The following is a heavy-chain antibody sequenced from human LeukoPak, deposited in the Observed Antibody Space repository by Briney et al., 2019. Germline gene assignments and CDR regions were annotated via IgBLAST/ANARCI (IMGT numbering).Heavy chain of an antibody. D-gene: IGHD3-22*01. V-gene: IGHV1-8*01. Sequence: ASVKVSCKASGYTFTNYDIVWVRQATGQGVEWMGWMNPKSGTTGYAQKFQGRVTMTRDTSITTAYMELSSLTSEDTAVYYCARGFSDYDGTDYAFSYYWGQGTLVTVSS. CDR2: MNPKSGTT. CDR1: GYTFTNYD. J-gene: IGHJ4*02. CDR3: ARGFSDYDGTDYAFSYY.